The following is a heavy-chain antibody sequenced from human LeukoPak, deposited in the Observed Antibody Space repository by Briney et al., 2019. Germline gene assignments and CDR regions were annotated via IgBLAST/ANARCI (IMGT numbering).Heavy chain of an antibody. J-gene: IGHJ4*02. Sequence: GGSLRLSCTASGFPFSDHYIDWVRQAPGKGLEWVGRSRPKANDYTTDFAASVRGRFTISRDDSKNLLYLQMNSLKSEDTAVYYCTRVLSIVGATIIDYWGQGTLVTVSS. CDR2: SRPKANDYTT. CDR1: GFPFSDHY. D-gene: IGHD1-26*01. V-gene: IGHV3-72*01. CDR3: TRVLSIVGATIIDY.